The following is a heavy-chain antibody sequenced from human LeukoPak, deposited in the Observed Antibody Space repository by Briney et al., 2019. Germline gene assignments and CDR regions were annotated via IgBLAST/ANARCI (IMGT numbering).Heavy chain of an antibody. CDR2: IKQDGRDR. Sequence: GGSLRLSCAASGFTLSSFWMSWVRQTPGKGLEWVANIKQDGRDRYYVDSVKGRFTISRDNARNSLYLQMNSLRAEDTAVYYCARVRRITMVRGVSSHHASNWFDPWGQGTLVTVSS. D-gene: IGHD3-10*01. CDR3: ARVRRITMVRGVSSHHASNWFDP. J-gene: IGHJ5*02. V-gene: IGHV3-7*01. CDR1: GFTLSSFW.